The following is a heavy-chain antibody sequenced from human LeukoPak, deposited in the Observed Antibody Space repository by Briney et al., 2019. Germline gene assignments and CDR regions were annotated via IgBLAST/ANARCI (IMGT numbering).Heavy chain of an antibody. CDR1: GDSYSSPY. D-gene: IGHD3-22*01. CDR3: ARVYSSGYYYPGAFDI. CDR2: IYHSGVT. J-gene: IGHJ3*02. V-gene: IGHV4-38-2*02. Sequence: SETLSLTCTVSGDSYSSPYWSWIRQPPGKGLEWIGSIYHSGVTDYNPSLKSRVTISVDTSKNQFSLKLSSVTAADTAVYYCARVYSSGYYYPGAFDIWGQGTMVTVSS.